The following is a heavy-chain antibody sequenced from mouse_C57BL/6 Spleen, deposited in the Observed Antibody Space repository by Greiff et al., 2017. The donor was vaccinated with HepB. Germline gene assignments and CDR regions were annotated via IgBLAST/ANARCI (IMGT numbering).Heavy chain of an antibody. Sequence: EVNVVESGGGLVKPGGSLKLSCAASGFTFSDYGMHWVRQAPEKGLEWVAYISSGSSTIYYADTVKGRFTISRDNAKNTLFLQMTSLRSEDTAMYYCARPAYDGYFFDYWGQGTTLTVSS. V-gene: IGHV5-17*01. CDR1: GFTFSDYG. J-gene: IGHJ2*01. CDR2: ISSGSSTI. D-gene: IGHD2-3*01. CDR3: ARPAYDGYFFDY.